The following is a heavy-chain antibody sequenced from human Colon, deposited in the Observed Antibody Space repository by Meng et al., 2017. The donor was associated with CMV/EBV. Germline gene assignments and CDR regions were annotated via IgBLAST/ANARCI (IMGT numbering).Heavy chain of an antibody. Sequence: LSCAASGFTFSCYAMHWVRQAPGKGLEWVASISYDGNKKKYADSVTGRFTISRDTPKDTLYLEMKSLKTDDTAIYYCARDKGTGAFDYWGQGSLVTVSS. J-gene: IGHJ4*02. D-gene: IGHD3/OR15-3a*01. CDR2: ISYDGNKK. CDR3: ARDKGTGAFDY. V-gene: IGHV3-30*04. CDR1: GFTFSCYA.